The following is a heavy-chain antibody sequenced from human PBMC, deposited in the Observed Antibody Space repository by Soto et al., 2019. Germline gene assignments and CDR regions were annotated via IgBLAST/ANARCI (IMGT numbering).Heavy chain of an antibody. J-gene: IGHJ4*02. CDR3: AKDLLRYFDY. CDR2: ISASGVST. D-gene: IGHD3-9*01. Sequence: PGGSLRLSCAASGYMFSNYAMRWVRQAPGEGLQWVAGISASGVSTYYADSVKGRFTISRDNSKNTLYLQMNSLRAEDTAIYYCAKDLLRYFDYWGQGTLVTVSS. CDR1: GYMFSNYA. V-gene: IGHV3-23*01.